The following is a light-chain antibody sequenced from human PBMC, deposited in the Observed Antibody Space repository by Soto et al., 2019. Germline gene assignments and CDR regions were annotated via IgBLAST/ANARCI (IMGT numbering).Light chain of an antibody. Sequence: EIVLTQSAATLSVSPGERATVSCRASQSVNSHLAWYQQKPGQAPRLLIHDASHRAAGIPARFSGSGFGTDFTLTINSLEPEDAAVYYCQQRSNWPPITFGQGTRLEIK. J-gene: IGKJ5*01. CDR2: DAS. V-gene: IGKV3-11*01. CDR1: QSVNSH. CDR3: QQRSNWPPIT.